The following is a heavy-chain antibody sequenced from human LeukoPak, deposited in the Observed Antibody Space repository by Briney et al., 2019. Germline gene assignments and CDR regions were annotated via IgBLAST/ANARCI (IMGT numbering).Heavy chain of an antibody. CDR2: ISYDGSNK. V-gene: IGHV3-30-3*01. J-gene: IGHJ3*02. Sequence: GRSLRLSCAASGFTFSSYAMHWVRQAPGKGLEWVAVISYDGSNKYYADSVKGRFTISRDNSKNTLYLQMNSLRVEDTAVYYCAKDGSSSSWYFDAFDIWGQGTMVTVSS. CDR1: GFTFSSYA. D-gene: IGHD6-13*01. CDR3: AKDGSSSSWYFDAFDI.